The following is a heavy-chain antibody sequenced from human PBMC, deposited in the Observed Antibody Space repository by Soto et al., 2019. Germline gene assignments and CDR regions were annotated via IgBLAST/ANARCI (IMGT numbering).Heavy chain of an antibody. D-gene: IGHD2-2*01. CDR3: AKAQGDCSSASCYRDY. CDR2: ISYDGSNK. CDR1: GFTFSSDG. V-gene: IGHV3-30*18. J-gene: IGHJ4*02. Sequence: SLRRSCAASGFTFSSDGMQWVGQAAGEGLEWVAVISYDGSNKYYAESVKGRFTISRDNSKNTLYLQMNSLRAEDKAVSYCAKAQGDCSSASCYRDYWGRGT.